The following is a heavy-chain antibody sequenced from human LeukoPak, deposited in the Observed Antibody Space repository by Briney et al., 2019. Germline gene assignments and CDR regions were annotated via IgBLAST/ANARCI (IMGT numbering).Heavy chain of an antibody. CDR2: IYYSGST. CDR3: ASHYYDSSGYLFDY. D-gene: IGHD3-22*01. V-gene: IGHV4-59*01. J-gene: IGHJ4*02. CDR1: GGSISSYY. Sequence: PSETLSLTCTVSGGSISSYYWSWIRQPPGKGLEWIGYIYYSGSTNYNPSLKSRVTISVDTSKNQFSLKLSSVTAADTAVYYCASHYYDSSGYLFDYWGQGTLVTVSS.